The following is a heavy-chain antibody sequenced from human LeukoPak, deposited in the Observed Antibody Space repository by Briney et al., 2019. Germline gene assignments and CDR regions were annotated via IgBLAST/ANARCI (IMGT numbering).Heavy chain of an antibody. D-gene: IGHD2-15*01. CDR2: IRSKAFGTTT. V-gene: IGHV3-49*04. Sequence: GRSLRLSCTASGFTFCDYAMSWVRQAPGKGLEWVGFIRSKAFGTTTECAASVKGRFTISRDDSKSIAYLQMNSLQTEDTAVYYCTRYCSGGRCSSLLKTFDYWGQGTLVTVSS. J-gene: IGHJ4*02. CDR1: GFTFCDYA. CDR3: TRYCSGGRCSSLLKTFDY.